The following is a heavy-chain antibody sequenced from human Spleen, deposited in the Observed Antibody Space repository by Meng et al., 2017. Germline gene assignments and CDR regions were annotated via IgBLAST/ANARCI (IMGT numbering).Heavy chain of an antibody. CDR2: ISSSSTI. J-gene: IGHJ4*02. Sequence: GESLKISCAASGFTFSSYWMSWVRQAPGKGLEWVSSISSSSTIYYADSVKGRFTISRDNSKNTLYLQMSSLRAADSAVYYCARGPTTMAHDFDYWGQGTLVTVSS. D-gene: IGHD4-11*01. CDR1: GFTFSSYW. CDR3: ARGPTTMAHDFDY. V-gene: IGHV3-69-1*01.